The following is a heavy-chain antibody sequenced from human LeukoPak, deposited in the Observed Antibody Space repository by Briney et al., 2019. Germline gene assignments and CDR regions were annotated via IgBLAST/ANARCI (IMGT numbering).Heavy chain of an antibody. Sequence: PSETLSLTCTVSGGSISSYYWSWIRQPPGKGLEWIGYIYYSGSTNYNPSLKSRVTISVDTSKNQFSLKLSSVTAADTAVYYCARSQYYDFWGGYYTWDRWFDPWGQGTLVTVSS. CDR3: ARSQYYDFWGGYYTWDRWFDP. CDR1: GGSISSYY. J-gene: IGHJ5*02. D-gene: IGHD3-3*01. V-gene: IGHV4-59*01. CDR2: IYYSGST.